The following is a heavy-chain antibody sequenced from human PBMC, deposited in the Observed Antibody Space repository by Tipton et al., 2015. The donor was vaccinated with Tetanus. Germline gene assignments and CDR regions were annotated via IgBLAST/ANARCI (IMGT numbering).Heavy chain of an antibody. J-gene: IGHJ4*02. CDR2: ITFDGGTK. Sequence: SLRLSCAASGFTFTRYAMHWVRQAPGKGLEWVAVITFDGGTKYYADSVKGRFTLSRDNSQNTLYLQMNSLRPEDTAVYYCARDGFYYGSGSYYRAFWGQGTLVTVSP. V-gene: IGHV3-30-3*01. CDR3: ARDGFYYGSGSYYRAF. CDR1: GFTFTRYA. D-gene: IGHD3-10*01.